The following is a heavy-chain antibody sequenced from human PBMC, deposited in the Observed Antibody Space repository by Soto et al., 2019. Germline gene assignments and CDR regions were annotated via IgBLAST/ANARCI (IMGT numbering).Heavy chain of an antibody. Sequence: EVQLLESGGGLGQGGGSLRLSCAASGFTFTSYTMNWVRQAPGKGLEWFSLIMARGGSIYYADSVKGLFTISRDNAKNSLYLQMNSLRAEDTGVYYCARDPPTDKTQLDYGMDVWGQGTAVTVSS. J-gene: IGHJ6*02. CDR2: IMARGGSI. V-gene: IGHV3-23*01. D-gene: IGHD1-1*01. CDR1: GFTFTSYT. CDR3: ARDPPTDKTQLDYGMDV.